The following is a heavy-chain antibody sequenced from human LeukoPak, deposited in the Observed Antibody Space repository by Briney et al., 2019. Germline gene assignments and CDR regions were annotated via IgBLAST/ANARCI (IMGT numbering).Heavy chain of an antibody. Sequence: GGSLRLSCAASGFTVSSNYMSWVRQAPGKGLEWVALISYDGSNKYYADSVKGRFTISRDNSKNTLFLQMNSLRTEDTAVYYCAKFYTGRFLEGFDYWGQGTLVTVSS. J-gene: IGHJ4*02. D-gene: IGHD3-3*01. CDR2: ISYDGSNK. CDR3: AKFYTGRFLEGFDY. CDR1: GFTVSSNY. V-gene: IGHV3-30*18.